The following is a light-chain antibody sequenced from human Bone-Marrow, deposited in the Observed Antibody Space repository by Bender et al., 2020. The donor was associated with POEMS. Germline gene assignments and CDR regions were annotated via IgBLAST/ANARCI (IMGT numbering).Light chain of an antibody. CDR1: TTDVGSYNR. Sequence: QSALTQPASVSGSPGQSITISCSGTTTDVGSYNRVSWYQHHPGKAPKLIIYDSGRRPSGVSNRFSASKSGDTASLTIAGLQAEDEADYYCCSFVGGVVFGGGTKVTVL. CDR3: CSFVGGVV. J-gene: IGLJ3*02. V-gene: IGLV2-23*01. CDR2: DSG.